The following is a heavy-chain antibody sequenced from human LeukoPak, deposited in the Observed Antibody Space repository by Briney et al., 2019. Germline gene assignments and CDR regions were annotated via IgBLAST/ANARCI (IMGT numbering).Heavy chain of an antibody. CDR2: INPNSGGT. CDR3: AREKGITGTTLNYYYMDV. CDR1: GYTFNNYD. Sequence: GASVKVSCKASGYTFNNYDINWVRQAPGQGLEWMGWINPNSGGTNYAQKFQGRVTMTRDTSISTAYMELSRLRSDDTAVYYCAREKGITGTTLNYYYMDVWGKGTTVTVSS. J-gene: IGHJ6*03. D-gene: IGHD1-7*01. V-gene: IGHV1-2*02.